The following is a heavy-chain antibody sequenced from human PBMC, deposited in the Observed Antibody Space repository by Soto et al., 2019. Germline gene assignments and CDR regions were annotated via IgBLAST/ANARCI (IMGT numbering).Heavy chain of an antibody. V-gene: IGHV3-66*01. CDR3: AIAPRLDCSCGSGYSHYFDY. CDR1: GFTVSSYY. D-gene: IGHD2-15*01. CDR2: SYSGGST. Sequence: EVQLVESGGGLVQPGGSLRLSCAASGFTVSSYYMSWVRQAPGKGLELVSVSYSGGSTYYADSVKGRFTISRDHSKNTLHLQMNSLSAEDKAVYYCAIAPRLDCSCGSGYSHYFDYCGQGTLVTVCS. J-gene: IGHJ4*02.